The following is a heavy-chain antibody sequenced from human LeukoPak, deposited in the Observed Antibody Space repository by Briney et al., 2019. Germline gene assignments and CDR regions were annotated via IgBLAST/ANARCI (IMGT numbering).Heavy chain of an antibody. V-gene: IGHV3-64D*09. Sequence: PGGSLRLSFSASGFTFTNYAVHGFGQAPGKELDFFSGISSNGGSTYYADSLKGRFTISRDNSKNTLYLQMSSLRPEDTAVYYCVRAGIRAASYYLDYWGQGTLVTVSS. CDR1: GFTFTNYA. D-gene: IGHD6-13*01. CDR2: ISSNGGST. J-gene: IGHJ4*02. CDR3: VRAGIRAASYYLDY.